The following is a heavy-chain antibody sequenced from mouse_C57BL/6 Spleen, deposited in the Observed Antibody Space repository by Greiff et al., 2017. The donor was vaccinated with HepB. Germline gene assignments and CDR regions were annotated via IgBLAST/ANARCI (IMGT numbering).Heavy chain of an antibody. V-gene: IGHV1-82*01. CDR3: ARLQLPYYFDY. Sequence: VQLQQSGPELVKPGASVKISCKASGYAFSSSWMNWVKQRPGKGLEWIGRIYPGDGDTNYNGKFKGKATLTADKSSSTAYMQLSSLTSEDSAVYFCARLQLPYYFDYWGQGTTLTVSS. CDR1: GYAFSSSW. J-gene: IGHJ2*01. CDR2: IYPGDGDT. D-gene: IGHD5-5*01.